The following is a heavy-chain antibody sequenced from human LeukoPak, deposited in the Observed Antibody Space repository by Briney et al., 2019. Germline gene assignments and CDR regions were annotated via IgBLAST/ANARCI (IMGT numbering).Heavy chain of an antibody. D-gene: IGHD1-26*01. Sequence: GGSLRLSCAASGFTFSTYWMSWVRQAPGKGLEWVANIKEDGNRIYYVDSVKGRFTISRENAKNSLYLQMNSLRAEDTAVYYCAKRYSGSYYLDYWGQGTLVTVSS. CDR2: IKEDGNRI. CDR3: AKRYSGSYYLDY. CDR1: GFTFSTYW. J-gene: IGHJ4*02. V-gene: IGHV3-7*03.